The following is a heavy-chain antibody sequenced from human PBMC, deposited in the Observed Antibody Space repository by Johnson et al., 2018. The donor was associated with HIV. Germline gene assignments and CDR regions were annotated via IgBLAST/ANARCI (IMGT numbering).Heavy chain of an antibody. D-gene: IGHD3-22*01. J-gene: IGHJ3*02. V-gene: IGHV3-23*04. CDR3: ARDRAIGVAYDAFDI. CDR2: ISGSGGST. CDR1: GFIFSSYA. Sequence: EVQLVESGGGLVQPGGSLRLSCAASGFIFSSYAMSWVRQAPGKGLEWVSAISGSGGSTYYADSVKGRFTISRDNSKNTLYLQMNSLRPEDTAVYYCARDRAIGVAYDAFDIWGQGTMVTVSS.